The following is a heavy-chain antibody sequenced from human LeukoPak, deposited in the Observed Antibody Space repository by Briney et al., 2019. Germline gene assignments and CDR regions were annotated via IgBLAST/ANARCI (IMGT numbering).Heavy chain of an antibody. CDR1: GGSISSSSYY. CDR3: AVTAATEVGFDH. CDR2: IYYSGST. J-gene: IGHJ4*02. V-gene: IGHV4-39*01. D-gene: IGHD1-26*01. Sequence: SETLSLTCTVSGGSISSSSYYWGWIRQPPGKGLEWIGSIYYSGSTYYNPSLKSRVTISVDTSKNQFSLKLSSVTAADTAVYYCAVTAATEVGFDHWGQGTLVTVSS.